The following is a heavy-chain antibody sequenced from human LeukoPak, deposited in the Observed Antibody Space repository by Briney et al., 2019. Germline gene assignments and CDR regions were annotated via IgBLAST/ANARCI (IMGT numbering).Heavy chain of an antibody. CDR1: GFTFGEYA. Sequence: GRSLRLSCTASGFTFGEYAMSWVRQAPGKGLEWVGFIRSKAYGGTTEYAASVKGRFTISRDDSKSIAYLQMNSLKTEDTAVYYCTRDPAYDSVDGYYYYYYMDVWGKGTTVTVSS. D-gene: IGHD3-22*01. CDR3: TRDPAYDSVDGYYYYYYMDV. CDR2: IRSKAYGGTT. J-gene: IGHJ6*03. V-gene: IGHV3-49*04.